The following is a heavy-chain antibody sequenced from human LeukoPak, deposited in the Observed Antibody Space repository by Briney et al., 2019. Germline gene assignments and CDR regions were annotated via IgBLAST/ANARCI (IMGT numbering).Heavy chain of an antibody. Sequence: SETLSLTCAVYGGSFSGYYWSWIRQPPGKGLEWIGEINHSGSTNYNPSLKSRVTISVDTSKNQFSLKLSSVTAADTAVYYCARRGLWGVTGMDVWGKGTTVTISS. J-gene: IGHJ6*04. D-gene: IGHD3-16*01. V-gene: IGHV4-34*01. CDR2: INHSGST. CDR3: ARRGLWGVTGMDV. CDR1: GGSFSGYY.